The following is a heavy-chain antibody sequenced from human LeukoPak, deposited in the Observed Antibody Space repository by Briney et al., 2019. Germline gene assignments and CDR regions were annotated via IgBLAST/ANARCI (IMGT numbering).Heavy chain of an antibody. CDR3: ARVGEYSSSPGFDP. CDR2: IYHSGST. CDR1: GYSISSGYY. J-gene: IGHJ5*02. Sequence: SETLSLTCAVSGYSISSGYYWGWIRQPPGKGLEWIGSIYHSGSTYYYPSLKSRVTISVDTSKNQFSLKLSSVTAADTAVYYCARVGEYSSSPGFDPWGQGTLVTVSS. V-gene: IGHV4-38-2*01. D-gene: IGHD6-13*01.